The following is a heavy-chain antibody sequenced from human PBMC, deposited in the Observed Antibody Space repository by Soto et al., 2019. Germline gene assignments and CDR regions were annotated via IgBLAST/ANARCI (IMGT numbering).Heavy chain of an antibody. D-gene: IGHD3-3*01. CDR1: GGSISSSSYY. V-gene: IGHV4-39*01. CDR2: IYYSGST. Sequence: LSLTCTVSGGSISSSSYYWGWIRQPPGKGLEWIGSIYYSGSTYYNPSLKSRVTISVDTSKNQFSLKLSSVTAADTAVYYCARRGFWSGYSYYYYGMDVWGQGTTVTVSS. CDR3: ARRGFWSGYSYYYYGMDV. J-gene: IGHJ6*02.